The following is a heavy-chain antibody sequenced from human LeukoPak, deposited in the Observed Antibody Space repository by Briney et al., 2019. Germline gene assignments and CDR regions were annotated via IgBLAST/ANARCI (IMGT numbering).Heavy chain of an antibody. J-gene: IGHJ4*02. Sequence: GGSLRVSCAASGFSFSTYEMNWVRQAPGQGLEWVSYISRSGTSIYYADSVKGRFTISRDNAKNSLYLQMNSLRAEDTAIYYCARDGPDYGDSLFDYLGQGTMVTVSS. CDR3: ARDGPDYGDSLFDY. CDR2: ISRSGTSI. V-gene: IGHV3-48*03. D-gene: IGHD4-17*01. CDR1: GFSFSTYE.